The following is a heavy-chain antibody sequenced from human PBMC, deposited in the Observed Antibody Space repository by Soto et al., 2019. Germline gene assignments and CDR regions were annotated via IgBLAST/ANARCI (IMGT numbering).Heavy chain of an antibody. D-gene: IGHD6-25*01. V-gene: IGHV3-23*01. CDR1: GFTFSSYA. CDR2: ISGSGGST. CDR3: AASAARPGGYYYYGMDV. J-gene: IGHJ6*02. Sequence: GGSLRLSCAASGFTFSSYAMSWVRQAPGKGLEWVSAISGSGGSTYYADSVKGRFTISRDNSKNTLYLQMNSLRAEDTAVYDGAASAARPGGYYYYGMDVWGQGTTVTVSS.